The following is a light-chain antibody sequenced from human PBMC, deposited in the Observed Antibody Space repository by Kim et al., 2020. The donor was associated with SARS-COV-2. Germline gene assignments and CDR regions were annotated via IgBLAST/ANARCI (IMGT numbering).Light chain of an antibody. CDR3: QQRSDWPPT. Sequence: LSPGEGAPLSCRASHSVGISLAWYQQTRGQAPRLLIYDASTRATNIPLRFGGSGSGTDFTLTISNLEPEDFAVYYCQQRSDWPPTFGGGTKVDIK. CDR1: HSVGIS. V-gene: IGKV3-11*01. J-gene: IGKJ4*01. CDR2: DAS.